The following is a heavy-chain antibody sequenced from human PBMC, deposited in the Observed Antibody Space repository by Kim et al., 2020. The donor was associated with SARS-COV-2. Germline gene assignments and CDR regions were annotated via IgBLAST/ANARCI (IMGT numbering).Heavy chain of an antibody. CDR1: GFTFSSYA. CDR3: AKGPLEDYGDYGTAVH. D-gene: IGHD4-17*01. CDR2: ISGSGGST. V-gene: IGHV3-23*01. J-gene: IGHJ4*02. Sequence: GGSLRLSCAASGFTFSSYAMSWVRQAPGKGLEWVSAISGSGGSTYYADSVKGRFTISRDNSKNTLYLQMNSLRAEDTAVYYCAKGPLEDYGDYGTAVHWGQGTLVTVSS.